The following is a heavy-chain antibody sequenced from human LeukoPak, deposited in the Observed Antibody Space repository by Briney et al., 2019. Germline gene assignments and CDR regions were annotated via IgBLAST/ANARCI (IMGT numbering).Heavy chain of an antibody. J-gene: IGHJ3*02. D-gene: IGHD3-22*01. CDR3: ASRVTLNAFDI. CDR2: INPNSGGT. Sequence: GASVKVSCKASGYTFTGYYMHWVRQAPGQGLEWMGWINPNSGGTNYAQKLLGRVTMTRDTSISTAYMEVSRLRSDDTAVYYCASRVTLNAFDIWGQGTMVTVSS. CDR1: GYTFTGYY. V-gene: IGHV1-2*02.